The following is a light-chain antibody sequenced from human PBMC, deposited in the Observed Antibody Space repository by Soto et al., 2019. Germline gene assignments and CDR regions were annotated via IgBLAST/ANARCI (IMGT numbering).Light chain of an antibody. V-gene: IGLV2-14*01. Sequence: QSALTPPASVSGSPGQSLTIYYTGTSSDVGGYNSVYWYQQHTGKAPKLMIYEVNNRPSGVSTRFSGSKSGNTASLTISGLQAEDEADYYCNSYTSSTTYVFGTGTKVTVL. CDR2: EVN. J-gene: IGLJ1*01. CDR1: SSDVGGYNS. CDR3: NSYTSSTTYV.